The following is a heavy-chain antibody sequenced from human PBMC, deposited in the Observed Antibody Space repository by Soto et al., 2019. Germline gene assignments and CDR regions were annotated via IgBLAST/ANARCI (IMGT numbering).Heavy chain of an antibody. D-gene: IGHD3-16*01. J-gene: IGHJ5*02. CDR2: IIPFLGKA. CDR1: GGTLSSYT. Sequence: QVQLVQSGAAVKKPGSSVNVSCKASGGTLSSYTISWVRQAPGQGLEWMGRIIPFLGKADYAQKFQGRITITAAKSTITAYLELSSLTSEDTAVYFCARDKGDAASDGTVFGPWGQGTLVIVSS. V-gene: IGHV1-69*08. CDR3: ARDKGDAASDGTVFGP.